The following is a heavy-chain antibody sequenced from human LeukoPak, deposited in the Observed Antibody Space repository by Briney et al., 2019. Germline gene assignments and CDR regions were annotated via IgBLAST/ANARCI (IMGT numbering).Heavy chain of an antibody. J-gene: IGHJ4*02. V-gene: IGHV3-48*01. CDR2: INDGSTTI. D-gene: IGHD2-15*01. CDR3: ARDKGGPDY. CDR1: GFTSSSYS. Sequence: PGGSLRLSCAASGFTSSSYSMNWVRQAPGKGLELISYINDGSTTIYYADSVKGRFTISRDNAKNSLYLQMNSLRAEDTAVYYCARDKGGPDYWGQGTLVTVSS.